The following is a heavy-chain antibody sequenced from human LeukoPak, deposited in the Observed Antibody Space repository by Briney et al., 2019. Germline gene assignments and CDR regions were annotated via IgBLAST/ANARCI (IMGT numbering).Heavy chain of an antibody. CDR1: GFTVSSNY. Sequence: GGSLRLSCAASGFTVSSNYMNWVRQAPGKGLEWLSVIYSGGSTYYADSVKGRFTILRDNSKNTVYLQMNSLRPEDTAVYYWARWHYYDSSGYYLDDWGQGTLLTVSS. V-gene: IGHV3-66*01. J-gene: IGHJ4*02. CDR2: IYSGGST. CDR3: ARWHYYDSSGYYLDD. D-gene: IGHD3-22*01.